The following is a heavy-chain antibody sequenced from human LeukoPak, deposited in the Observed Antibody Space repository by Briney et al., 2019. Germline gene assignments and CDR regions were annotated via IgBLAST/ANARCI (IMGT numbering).Heavy chain of an antibody. D-gene: IGHD3-10*01. CDR2: IWYDGSNK. Sequence: GGSLRLSCAASGFTFSSYGMHWVRQAPGKGLEWVAVIWYDGSNKYYADSVKGRFTISRDNSKNTLYLQMSSLRAEDTAVYYCARDITMVRGAPYGIDVWGQGTTVTVSS. V-gene: IGHV3-33*01. J-gene: IGHJ6*02. CDR3: ARDITMVRGAPYGIDV. CDR1: GFTFSSYG.